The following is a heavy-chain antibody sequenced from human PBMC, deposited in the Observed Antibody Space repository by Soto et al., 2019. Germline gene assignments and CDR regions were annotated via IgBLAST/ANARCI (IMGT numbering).Heavy chain of an antibody. J-gene: IGHJ6*03. CDR1: GFTFSSYG. V-gene: IGHV3-30*18. Sequence: SLRLSCAASGFTFSSYGMHWVRQAPGKGLEWVAVISYDGSNKYYADSVKGRFTISSDNSKNTLYLQMNSLRAEDTAVYYCAKDLGAYYYYMDVWGKGTTVTVSS. CDR2: ISYDGSNK. CDR3: AKDLGAYYYYMDV.